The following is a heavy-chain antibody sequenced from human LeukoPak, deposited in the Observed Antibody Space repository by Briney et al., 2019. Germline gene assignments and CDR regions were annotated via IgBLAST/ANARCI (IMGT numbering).Heavy chain of an antibody. CDR3: ASIGLLRGFDAFDI. V-gene: IGHV4-4*07. Sequence: SETLSLTCTVSGGSISSYYWSWIRQPAGKGLEWIGRIYTSGSTNYNPSLKSRVTMSVDTSKNQFSLKLSSVTAADTAVYYCASIGLLRGFDAFDIWGQGTMVTVSS. CDR2: IYTSGST. D-gene: IGHD1-26*01. CDR1: GGSISSYY. J-gene: IGHJ3*02.